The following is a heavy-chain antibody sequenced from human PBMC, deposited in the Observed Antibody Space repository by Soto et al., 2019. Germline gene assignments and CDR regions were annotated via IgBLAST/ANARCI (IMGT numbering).Heavy chain of an antibody. CDR1: GGSVTTSRYY. D-gene: IGHD6-19*01. CDR2: IYYSGSA. J-gene: IGHJ5*02. Sequence: SETLSLTCTVSGGSVTTSRYYWSWIRQPPGKGLEWIGNIYYSGSAYCNPSPKSRVTISVHTSKIQFSLKLSSVTATDTAVYYCARRSYGSGWFDPWGQGTLVTVSS. V-gene: IGHV4-39*01. CDR3: ARRSYGSGWFDP.